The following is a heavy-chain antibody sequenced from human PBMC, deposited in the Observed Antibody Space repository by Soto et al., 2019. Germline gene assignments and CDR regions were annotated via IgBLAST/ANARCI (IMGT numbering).Heavy chain of an antibody. CDR1: AAAGSEYG. Sequence: GCAVQVYEDACAAAGSEYGGGSVRHSPVGGLEWMGGIIPILGTATYAQKFQGRVTITADESTSTTYMELSSLSSEHRAVYYRARAPVLRFSEPQCSFHYWGQGTLVTVSS. D-gene: IGHD3-3*01. CDR2: IIPILGTA. CDR3: ARAPVLRFSEPQCSFHY. J-gene: IGHJ4*02. V-gene: IGHV1-69*13.